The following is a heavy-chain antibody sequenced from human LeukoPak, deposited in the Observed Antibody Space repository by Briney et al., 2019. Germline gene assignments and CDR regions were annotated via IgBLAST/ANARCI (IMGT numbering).Heavy chain of an antibody. V-gene: IGHV3-7*03. CDR1: GITFSSYW. J-gene: IGHJ4*02. CDR3: ARAGSAPHWGVGATNFDY. CDR2: IKQDGTEK. D-gene: IGHD1-26*01. Sequence: GGSLRLSCAASGITFSSYWMSWVRQAPGKGLEWVANIKQDGTEKNYVDSVKGRFTISRDNAKNSLFLQMNSLRADDTAVYYCARAGSAPHWGVGATNFDYWGQGTLVTVSS.